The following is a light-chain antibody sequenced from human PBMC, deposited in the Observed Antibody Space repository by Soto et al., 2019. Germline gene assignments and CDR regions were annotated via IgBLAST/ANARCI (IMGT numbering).Light chain of an antibody. Sequence: EIVLTQSPGTLSLSPGERATLSCRASQSVSSDYLAWYQQKPGQTPKVLIYRASSRATGIPDRFSGSGSGTDFPLTISRLEPEDFAVDYCQQYGSSPLTFGGGTKVEIK. CDR2: RAS. CDR3: QQYGSSPLT. J-gene: IGKJ4*01. CDR1: QSVSSDY. V-gene: IGKV3-20*01.